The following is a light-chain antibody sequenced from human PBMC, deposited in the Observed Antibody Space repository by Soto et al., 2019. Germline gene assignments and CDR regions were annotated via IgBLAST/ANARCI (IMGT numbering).Light chain of an antibody. CDR1: QSISGH. CDR3: QQSFTPPYT. J-gene: IGKJ2*01. Sequence: DRQLTQSPVSLSAAVGDRVSVTCRASQSISGHLSWYQQKPGRAPKLLIYAASHLQTGVPSRFSGSGSGTEFTLPITRLQPEDFGTFYCQQSFTPPYTFGQGTRLEIK. V-gene: IGKV1-39*01. CDR2: AAS.